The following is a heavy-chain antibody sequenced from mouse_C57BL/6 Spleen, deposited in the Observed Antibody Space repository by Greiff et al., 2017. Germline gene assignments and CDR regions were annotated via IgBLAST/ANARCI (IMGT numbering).Heavy chain of an antibody. J-gene: IGHJ3*01. CDR3: VSPRPFAY. V-gene: IGHV10-1*01. CDR1: GFSFNTYA. Sequence: EVKLVQSGGGLVQPKGSLKLSCAASGFSFNTYAMNWVRQAPGKGLEWVARIRSKSNNYANYYADSVKDRFTISRDDSESMLYLKMNNLKAVDTGMYYCVSPRPFAYWGQGTLVTVSA. CDR2: IRSKSNNYAN.